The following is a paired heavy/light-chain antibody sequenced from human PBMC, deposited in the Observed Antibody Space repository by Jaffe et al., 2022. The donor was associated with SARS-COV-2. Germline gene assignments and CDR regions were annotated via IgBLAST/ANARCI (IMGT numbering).Light chain of an antibody. V-gene: IGLV1-44*01. CDR1: RSNIGSNS. Sequence: QSVLTQPPSASGTPGQRVTISCSGGRSNIGSNSVNWYQQVPGAAPKLLIYRSYERPSGVPDRFSGSKSGTSASLAISGLLSEDEADYYCAAWDDSLSGGVFGGGTKLTVL. CDR3: AAWDDSLSGGV. J-gene: IGLJ3*02. CDR2: RSY.
Heavy chain of an antibody. Sequence: LVESGGGVVQPGESLKLSCEASGFNFNLYAFHWVRQAPGKGLEWVAVTSFDGTHLYYADSVRGRFTISRDNSKSTVDLQMNSLRPDDTAIYYCARATGAASYYFYMDVWGTGAAVTVSS. CDR1: GFNFNLYA. CDR3: ARATGAASYYFYMDV. V-gene: IGHV3-30*04. J-gene: IGHJ6*03. CDR2: TSFDGTHL. D-gene: IGHD1-1*01.